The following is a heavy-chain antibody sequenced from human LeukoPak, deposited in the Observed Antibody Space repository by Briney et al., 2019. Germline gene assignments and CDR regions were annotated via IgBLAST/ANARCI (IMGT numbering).Heavy chain of an antibody. Sequence: PSETLSLTCTVSGGSISSSSYYWGWIRQPPGKGLEWIGSTYYSGSTYYNPSLKSRVTISVDTSKNQFSLKLSSVTAADTAVYYCARAAGGYGADYWGQGTLVTVSS. CDR1: GGSISSSSYY. D-gene: IGHD4-17*01. CDR2: TYYSGST. J-gene: IGHJ4*02. V-gene: IGHV4-39*01. CDR3: ARAAGGYGADY.